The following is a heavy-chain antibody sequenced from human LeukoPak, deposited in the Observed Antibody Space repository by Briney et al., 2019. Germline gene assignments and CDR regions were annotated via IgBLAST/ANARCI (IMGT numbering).Heavy chain of an antibody. CDR1: GGSISSYY. Sequence: SETLSLTCTVSGGSISSYYWSWIRQPPGKGLEWIGSIYYSGSTYYNPSLKSRVTISVDTSKNQFSLKLSSVTAADTAVYYCARISGYSSGWYDSAPYYFDYWGQGTLVTVSS. J-gene: IGHJ4*02. CDR2: IYYSGST. CDR3: ARISGYSSGWYDSAPYYFDY. D-gene: IGHD6-19*01. V-gene: IGHV4-59*12.